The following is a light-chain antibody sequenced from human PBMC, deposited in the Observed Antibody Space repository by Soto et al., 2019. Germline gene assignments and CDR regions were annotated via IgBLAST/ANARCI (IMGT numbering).Light chain of an antibody. CDR2: VNSYGSH. J-gene: IGLJ2*01. CDR1: SVHSTYD. Sequence: QLVLTQSPSASASLGASVKLTCTLSSVHSTYDMAWHQQQPEKGPRYLMKVNSYGSHTKGDGIPDRFSGSSSGAERYLTISSLQSEDEADYYCQTWGTGIQVFGGGTKLTVL. V-gene: IGLV4-69*01. CDR3: QTWGTGIQV.